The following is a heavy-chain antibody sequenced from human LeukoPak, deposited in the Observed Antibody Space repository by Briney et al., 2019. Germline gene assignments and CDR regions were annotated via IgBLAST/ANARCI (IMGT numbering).Heavy chain of an antibody. Sequence: PGGSLRLSCVASGFPFSTSAMNRVRQAPGKGLEWVSAISGSGGSTYYADSVKGRFTISRDNSKNTLYLQMNSLRAEDTAVYYCAKDHIHLGQGGDYGFWGRGTLVTISS. CDR1: GFPFSTSA. J-gene: IGHJ2*01. D-gene: IGHD4-17*01. CDR2: ISGSGGST. V-gene: IGHV3-23*01. CDR3: AKDHIHLGQGGDYGF.